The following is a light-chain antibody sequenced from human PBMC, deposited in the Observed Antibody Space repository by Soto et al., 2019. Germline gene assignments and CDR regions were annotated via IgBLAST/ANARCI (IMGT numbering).Light chain of an antibody. V-gene: IGKV1-5*03. CDR3: QYYKESST. CDR2: QAS. CDR1: QSIISW. Sequence: DIQMTQSPSTLSASVGDRVTITCRASQSIISWLAWYQQKPGRAPKLLIYQASSSEIGVPSRFSGSGSGTEFTLTISSLQPDDFATYYCQYYKESSTFGQGTRLEIK. J-gene: IGKJ1*01.